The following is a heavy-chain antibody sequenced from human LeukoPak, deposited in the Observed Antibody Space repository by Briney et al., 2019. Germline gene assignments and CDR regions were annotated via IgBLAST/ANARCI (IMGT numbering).Heavy chain of an antibody. V-gene: IGHV3-30-3*01. D-gene: IGHD2-2*01. CDR3: ARGGGSCSSTSFYFRWFDP. J-gene: IGHJ5*02. CDR2: ISYDGGNK. Sequence: GGSLRLSCAASGFTFNSYAMHWVRQAPGKGLEWVAVISYDGGNKYYADSVKGRFTISRDNSKNTLYLQMNSLRAEDTAVYSCARGGGSCSSTSFYFRWFDPWGQGTLVTVSS. CDR1: GFTFNSYA.